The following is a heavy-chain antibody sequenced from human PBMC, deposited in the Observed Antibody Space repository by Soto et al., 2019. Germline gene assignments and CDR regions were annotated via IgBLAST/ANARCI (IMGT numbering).Heavy chain of an antibody. CDR3: TSSAHGYYYYYMDI. V-gene: IGHV3-15*01. CDR1: GFTFSDAW. J-gene: IGHJ6*03. CDR2: IKSKTDGGTT. Sequence: GSLRLSCVASGFTFSDAWMNWVRQAPGKGLEWVGRIKSKTDGGTTDYAAPVKGRFTISRDDSKNTLYLQMNSLKTEDTAVYYCTSSAHGYYYYYMDIWGTGTTVTVSS.